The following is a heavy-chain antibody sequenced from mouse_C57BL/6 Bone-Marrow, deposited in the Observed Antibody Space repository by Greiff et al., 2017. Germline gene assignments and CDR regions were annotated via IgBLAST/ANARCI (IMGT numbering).Heavy chain of an antibody. Sequence: DVQLVESGAELVRPGASVKLSCTASGFNIKDDYMHWVKQRPEQGLEWIGWIDPENGDTEYASKFQGKATITADTSSNTAYLQLSSLTSEDTAVYYCTLPYYFDYWGQGTTLTVSS. CDR1: GFNIKDDY. V-gene: IGHV14-4*01. CDR2: IDPENGDT. J-gene: IGHJ2*01. CDR3: TLPYYFDY. D-gene: IGHD5-5*01.